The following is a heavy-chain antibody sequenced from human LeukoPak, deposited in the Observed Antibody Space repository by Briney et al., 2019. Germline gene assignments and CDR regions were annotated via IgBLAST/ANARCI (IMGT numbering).Heavy chain of an antibody. CDR1: GYTFTGYY. J-gene: IGHJ4*02. CDR3: ARERRSGSYFSY. D-gene: IGHD1-26*01. V-gene: IGHV1-2*02. CDR2: INPNSGGS. Sequence: ASVKVSCKASGYTFTGYYMHWVRQAPGQRLEWMGWINPNSGGSNYAQKFQGRVTMTRDTSISTAYMELSRLISDDTAVYYCARERRSGSYFSYWGQGTLVTVSS.